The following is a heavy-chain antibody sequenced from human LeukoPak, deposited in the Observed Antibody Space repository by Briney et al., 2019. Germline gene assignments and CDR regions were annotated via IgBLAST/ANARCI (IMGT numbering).Heavy chain of an antibody. CDR1: LGSLSSGPSY. V-gene: IGHV4-61*01. CDR3: ARDGGPYSEIAEYFQH. J-gene: IGHJ1*01. CDR2: IYHSGNT. Sequence: PSETLSLTCTVSLGSLSSGPSYWSWIRQPPGKGLEWIGYIYHSGNTNYNPSLKSRVTISVDRSKNQFSLKLSSVTAADTAVYYYARDGGPYSEIAEYFQHWGQGTLVTVSS. D-gene: IGHD4-11*01.